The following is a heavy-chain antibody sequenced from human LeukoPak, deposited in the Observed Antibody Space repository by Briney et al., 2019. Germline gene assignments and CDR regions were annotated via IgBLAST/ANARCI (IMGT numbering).Heavy chain of an antibody. CDR1: GFTFSSYG. D-gene: IGHD3-10*01. CDR2: ISGSGGST. CDR3: VKPYYFSSGSLT. Sequence: GGSLRLSCAASGFTFSSYGMSWVRQAPGKGLEWVSAISGSGGSTYYADSVKGRFTISRDNAKNSLYLQMNSLRAEDTAFYYCVKPYYFSSGSLTWGQGTLVTVSS. J-gene: IGHJ5*02. V-gene: IGHV3-23*01.